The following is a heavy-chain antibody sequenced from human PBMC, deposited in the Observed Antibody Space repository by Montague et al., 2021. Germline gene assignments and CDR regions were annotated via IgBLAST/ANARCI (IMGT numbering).Heavy chain of an antibody. Sequence: SETLSLTCTVSGGSTSSTSYYWGWIRQPPGKELEFIGVIYYNGSTYHNPSFKSRVTVSIDTSKNQFSLKLISVTAADTAAYFCARSLYCKGGSCYSGFDPWGQGTLVTVSS. J-gene: IGHJ5*02. CDR2: IYYNGST. CDR1: GGSTSSTSYY. D-gene: IGHD2-15*01. V-gene: IGHV4-39*01. CDR3: ARSLYCKGGSCYSGFDP.